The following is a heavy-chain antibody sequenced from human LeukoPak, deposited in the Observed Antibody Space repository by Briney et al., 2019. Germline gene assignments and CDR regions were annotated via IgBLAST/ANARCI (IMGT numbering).Heavy chain of an antibody. CDR2: FDPEDGET. J-gene: IGHJ4*02. D-gene: IGHD3-22*01. CDR1: GYTLTELS. CDR3: ATDRSLDYYDSSGSPSVY. Sequence: ASVKVSCKVSGYTLTELSMHWVRQAPGKGLEWMGGFDPEDGETIYAQKFQGRVTMTGDTSTDTAYMELSSLRSEDTAVYYCATDRSLDYYDSSGSPSVYWGQGTLVTVSS. V-gene: IGHV1-24*01.